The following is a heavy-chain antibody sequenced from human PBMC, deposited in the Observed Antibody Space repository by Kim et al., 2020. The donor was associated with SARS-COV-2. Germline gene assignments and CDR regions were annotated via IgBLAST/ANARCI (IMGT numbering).Heavy chain of an antibody. CDR2: ISGSGGST. J-gene: IGHJ4*02. D-gene: IGHD3-9*01. CDR3: AKDCPVLRYFDWLFHPTIFDY. Sequence: GGSLRLSCAASGFTFSSYAMSWVRQAPGKGLEWVSAISGSGGSTYYADSVKGRFTISRDNSKNTLYLQMNSLRAEDTAVYYCAKDCPVLRYFDWLFHPTIFDYWGQGTLVTVSS. V-gene: IGHV3-23*01. CDR1: GFTFSSYA.